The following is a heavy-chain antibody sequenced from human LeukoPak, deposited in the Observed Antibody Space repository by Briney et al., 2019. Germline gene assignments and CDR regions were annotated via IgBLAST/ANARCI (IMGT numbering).Heavy chain of an antibody. CDR3: AGEGDSSGYYYLNYYFDY. J-gene: IGHJ4*02. D-gene: IGHD3-22*01. CDR1: GYTFTSYG. Sequence: ASVKVSCKASGYTFTSYGISWVRQAPGQGLEWMGWISAYNGNTNYAQKLQGRVTMTTDTSTSTAYMELRSLRSDDTAVYYCAGEGDSSGYYYLNYYFDYWGQGTLVTVSS. CDR2: ISAYNGNT. V-gene: IGHV1-18*01.